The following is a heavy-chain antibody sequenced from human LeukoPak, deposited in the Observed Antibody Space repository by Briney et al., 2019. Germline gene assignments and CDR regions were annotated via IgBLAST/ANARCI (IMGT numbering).Heavy chain of an antibody. V-gene: IGHV3-48*01. J-gene: IGHJ4*02. CDR1: GFTFSNYG. CDR3: ARGGAARPDY. CDR2: ISSSSSSI. Sequence: GGSLRLSCAASGFTFSNYGMDWVRQAPGKGLEWVSYISSSSSSIYYADSVKGRFTISRDNAKNSLFLQMNSLRAEDTAVYYCARGGAARPDYWGQGALVTVSS. D-gene: IGHD6-6*01.